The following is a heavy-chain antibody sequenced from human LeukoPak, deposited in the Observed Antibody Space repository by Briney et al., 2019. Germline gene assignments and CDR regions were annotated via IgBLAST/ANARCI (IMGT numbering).Heavy chain of an antibody. Sequence: SETLSLTCTVSGGSVSSGSYYWSWIRQPPGKGLEWIGYIYHSGSTYYNPSLKSRVTISVDRSKNQFSLKLSSVTAADTAVYYCARGLMATTPFDYWGQGTLVTVSS. CDR2: IYHSGST. CDR3: ARGLMATTPFDY. V-gene: IGHV4-30-2*01. CDR1: GGSVSSGSYY. D-gene: IGHD5-12*01. J-gene: IGHJ4*02.